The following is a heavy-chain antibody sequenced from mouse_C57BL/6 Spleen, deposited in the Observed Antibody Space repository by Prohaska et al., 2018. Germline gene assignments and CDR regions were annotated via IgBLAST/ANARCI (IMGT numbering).Heavy chain of an antibody. Sequence: EVKLLLSGGGLVQPGGSLTLSCAASGLDFSRYWMSWVLRAPGKGLEWIGEINPDRSTINYAPSLKDKFIISRDNAKNTLYLQMCKVSSEDTALEYCANPNWDWYFDVWGTGTTVTGSS. CDR1: GLDFSRYW. CDR3: ANPNWDWYFDV. J-gene: IGHJ1*03. V-gene: IGHV4-1*01. CDR2: INPDRSTI. D-gene: IGHD4-1*01.